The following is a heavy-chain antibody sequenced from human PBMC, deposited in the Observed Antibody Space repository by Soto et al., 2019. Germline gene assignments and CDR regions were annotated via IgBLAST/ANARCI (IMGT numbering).Heavy chain of an antibody. CDR3: AINAERNAQKFDF. CDR2: IIPLFNAT. V-gene: IGHV1-69*13. D-gene: IGHD2-2*01. CDR1: GGIFKNFD. J-gene: IGHJ4*02. Sequence: SVKVSCKTSGGIFKNFDIGWMRQSPGQGLEWMGEIIPLFNATNYAQKFRGRVTVTADESTRTAYMELTRLTYDDTAVYFCAINAERNAQKFDFWGQGTLVTVSS.